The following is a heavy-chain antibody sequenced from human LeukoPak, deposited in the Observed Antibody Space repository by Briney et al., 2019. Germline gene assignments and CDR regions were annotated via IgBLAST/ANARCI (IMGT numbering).Heavy chain of an antibody. V-gene: IGHV3-11*01. CDR3: ARDFWPYYYDSSGSDAFDI. CDR1: GFTFSDYY. CDR2: ISSSGSTI. J-gene: IGHJ3*02. D-gene: IGHD3-22*01. Sequence: PGGSLRLSCAASGFTFSDYYMSWIRQAPGKGLEWVSYISSSGSTIYYADSVKGRFTISRDNAKNSLYLQMNSLRAEDTAVYYCARDFWPYYYDSSGSDAFDIWGQGTMVTASS.